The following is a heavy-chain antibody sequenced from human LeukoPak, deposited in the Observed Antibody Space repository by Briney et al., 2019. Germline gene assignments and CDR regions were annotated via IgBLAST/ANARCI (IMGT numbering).Heavy chain of an antibody. CDR3: ARDLGDDYGVLWFDP. V-gene: IGHV3-64*01. J-gene: IGHJ5*02. Sequence: GGSLRLSCAASGFTLSSYSMHWVRQAPGKGLEFVSAISKNGRNTYYGNSMKGRFTISRDISKNTLYLQMGSLRPEDMAVYYCARDLGDDYGVLWFDPWGQGTLVTVSS. D-gene: IGHD4-17*01. CDR2: ISKNGRNT. CDR1: GFTLSSYS.